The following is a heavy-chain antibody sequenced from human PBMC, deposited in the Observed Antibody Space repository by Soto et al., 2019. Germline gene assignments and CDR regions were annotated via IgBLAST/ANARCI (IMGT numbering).Heavy chain of an antibody. CDR2: IYYSGST. J-gene: IGHJ4*02. Sequence: PSETLSLTCTVSGGSISSGDYYWSWIRQPPGKGLEWIGYIYYSGSTYYNPSLKSRVTISVDTSKNQFSLKLSSVTAADTAVYYCARDRRRDGYIYFDYWGQGTLVTV. CDR3: ARDRRRDGYIYFDY. D-gene: IGHD5-12*01. V-gene: IGHV4-30-4*01. CDR1: GGSISSGDYY.